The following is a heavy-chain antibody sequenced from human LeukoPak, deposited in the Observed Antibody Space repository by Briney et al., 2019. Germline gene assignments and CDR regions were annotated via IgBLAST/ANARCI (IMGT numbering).Heavy chain of an antibody. CDR2: INPNSGGT. CDR1: GYTFTGYY. CDR3: AVRGTLYCSSTSCYLW. Sequence: ASVKVSCKASGYTFTGYYMHWVRQAPGQGLEWMGWINPNSGGTNYAQKFQGRVTMTRDTSISTAYMELSRLRSDDTAVYYCAVRGTLYCSSTSCYLWRGQGTLVTVSS. V-gene: IGHV1-2*02. D-gene: IGHD2-2*01. J-gene: IGHJ4*02.